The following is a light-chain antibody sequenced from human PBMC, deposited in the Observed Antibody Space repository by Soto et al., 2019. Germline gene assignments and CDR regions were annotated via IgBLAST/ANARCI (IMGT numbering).Light chain of an antibody. Sequence: DIVMTQSPESLAVSLGERATIKCNSSQCVLYSSNSKNCLAWHQQKPGQPPKMLIYWASTRKSGVPDRFSGSGSGTDFTLTISSLQAEDVAVYYCQQHYTTPWTFGQGTRVELK. CDR2: WAS. CDR1: QCVLYSSNSKNC. CDR3: QQHYTTPWT. J-gene: IGKJ1*01. V-gene: IGKV4-1*01.